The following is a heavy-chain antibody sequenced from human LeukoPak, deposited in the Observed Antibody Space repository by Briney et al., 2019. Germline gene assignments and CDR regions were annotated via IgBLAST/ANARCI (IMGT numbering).Heavy chain of an antibody. CDR3: ATRPQYYYYMDV. CDR1: GFSFSSYW. Sequence: GRSLRLSCAASGFSFSSYWMHWVRQAPGKGLVWVSRINSDGSSTSYADSVKGRFTISRDNAKNTLYLQMNSLRAEDTAVYYCATRPQYYYYMDVWGKGTTVTVSS. CDR2: INSDGSST. J-gene: IGHJ6*03. V-gene: IGHV3-74*01. D-gene: IGHD1-14*01.